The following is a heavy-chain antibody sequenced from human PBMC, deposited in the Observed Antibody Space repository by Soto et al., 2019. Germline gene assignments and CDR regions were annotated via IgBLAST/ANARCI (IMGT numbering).Heavy chain of an antibody. CDR1: GFSLTSFT. V-gene: IGHV3-30-3*01. D-gene: IGHD3-10*01. Sequence: QEHLVESGGGVVQPGKSLRLSCTDSGFSLTSFTVHWVRQAPGKVLEWVTLISYDGSKKDYIDSVKGRFTISRDNFKNAVYMEIDNLRSADTAVYFCASGRHLAMTGIDFYYGLDVWGQGTTVTVSS. CDR2: ISYDGSKK. CDR3: ASGRHLAMTGIDFYYGLDV. J-gene: IGHJ6*02.